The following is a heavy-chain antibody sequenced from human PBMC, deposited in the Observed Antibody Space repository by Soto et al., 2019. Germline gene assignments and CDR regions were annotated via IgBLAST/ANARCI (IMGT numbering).Heavy chain of an antibody. V-gene: IGHV1-18*04. CDR2: ISVDDGDT. CDR1: GYTFTSYG. CDR3: ARDQVAKWAPGSAMVNYYYGMDA. Sequence: ASVKVSCKASGYTFTSYGISWVRQAPGQGLEWMGWISVDDGDTNYAQNFQGRVTMSTDTSTSTAYMEMRSLRSDDTAVYYCARDQVAKWAPGSAMVNYYYGMDAWGQGTTVTVSS. J-gene: IGHJ6*02. D-gene: IGHD5-18*01.